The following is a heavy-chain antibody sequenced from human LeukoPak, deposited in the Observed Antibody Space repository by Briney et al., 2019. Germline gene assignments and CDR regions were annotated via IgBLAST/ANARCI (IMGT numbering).Heavy chain of an antibody. J-gene: IGHJ4*02. CDR2: INSDGKST. CDR1: GATFRNYW. V-gene: IGHV3-74*01. D-gene: IGHD2-2*01. CDR3: TRARCTSTSCNIESDY. Sequence: GGAPRLPCAASGATFRNYWMHWVRHAPGEGLVWVLRINSDGKSTTYAHSVKGRFTISRDNAKNTLYLQMNSLRAEDTAVYYCTRARCTSTSCNIESDYWGQGTLVTVSS.